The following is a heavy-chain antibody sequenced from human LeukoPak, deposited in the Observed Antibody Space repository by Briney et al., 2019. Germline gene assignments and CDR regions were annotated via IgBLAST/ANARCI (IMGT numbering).Heavy chain of an antibody. J-gene: IGHJ6*02. D-gene: IGHD3-9*01. V-gene: IGHV4-39*01. CDR1: GGSISSSSYY. Sequence: SETLSLTCTVSGGSISSSSYYWGWIRQPPGKGLEWIGSIYYGGITYYNPSLQSRVTISVDTSKNQFSLKLTSVTAADTAVYYCAHFKGGSFDFWGQGTTVTVSS. CDR2: IYYGGIT. CDR3: AHFKGGSFDF.